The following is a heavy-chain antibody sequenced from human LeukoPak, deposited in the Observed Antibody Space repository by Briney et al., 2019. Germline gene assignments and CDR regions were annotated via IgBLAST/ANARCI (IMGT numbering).Heavy chain of an antibody. CDR1: GGSISSSNYY. Sequence: PSETLSLTCTVSGGSISSSNYYWGWIRQPPGKGREWIGSIYYSGTTYYNPSLKSRVTISVDTSKNQFSLKLTSVTAADTAVYYCARSLDSSTWPFDYWGQGTLVTVSS. J-gene: IGHJ4*02. CDR2: IYYSGTT. D-gene: IGHD6-13*01. V-gene: IGHV4-39*01. CDR3: ARSLDSSTWPFDY.